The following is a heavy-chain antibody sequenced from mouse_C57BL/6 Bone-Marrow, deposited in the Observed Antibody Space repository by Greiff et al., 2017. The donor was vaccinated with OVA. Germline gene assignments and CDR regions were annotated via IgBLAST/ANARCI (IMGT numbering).Heavy chain of an antibody. CDR1: GYAFSSSW. D-gene: IGHD2-3*01. J-gene: IGHJ2*01. CDR2: IYPGTGDT. Sequence: QVQLQQSGPELVKPGASVKISCKASGYAFSSSWMNWVKQRPGKGLEWIGRIYPGTGDTNYNGKFKGKATLTADKSSSTAYMQLSSLTSEDSAVYFGARHEDVYYTSYVDYWGQGTTLTVSS. V-gene: IGHV1-82*01. CDR3: ARHEDVYYTSYVDY.